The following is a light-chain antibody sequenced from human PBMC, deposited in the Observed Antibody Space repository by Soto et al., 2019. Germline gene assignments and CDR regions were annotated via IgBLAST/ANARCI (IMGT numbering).Light chain of an antibody. Sequence: EIVMTQCPATLSVSPGERATLSCRASQSVSSNLAWYQQKPGQAPRLLIYGASTRATGIPARFSGSGSGTEFTLTISSLQSEDFAVYYCQQYNNWRLLTFGQGTKVEIK. V-gene: IGKV3-15*01. J-gene: IGKJ1*01. CDR2: GAS. CDR1: QSVSSN. CDR3: QQYNNWRLLT.